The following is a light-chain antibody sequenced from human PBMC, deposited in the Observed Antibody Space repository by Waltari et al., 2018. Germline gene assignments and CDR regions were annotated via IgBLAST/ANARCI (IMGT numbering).Light chain of an antibody. CDR2: EVT. Sequence: QSALTQSASVSGSPGQSITISCTGTSSDVGSYKLVSWYQRHPGNAPKLMIYEVTKRPSGVSNRFSGSKSGNTASLTISGLQSEDEADYYCCSYAGASTSLYVFGTGTKVTVL. CDR3: CSYAGASTSLYV. J-gene: IGLJ1*01. CDR1: SSDVGSYKL. V-gene: IGLV2-23*02.